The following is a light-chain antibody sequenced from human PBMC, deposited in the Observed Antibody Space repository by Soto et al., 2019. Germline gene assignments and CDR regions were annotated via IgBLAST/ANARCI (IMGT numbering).Light chain of an antibody. Sequence: DIQLTQSPSTLPASVGARVTITCRASQSISSYLNWYQQKPGKAPKLLIYAASSLQSGVPSRFSGSGSGTDFTLTISSLQPEDFATYYCQQANSFPLTFGGGTKVDIK. CDR1: QSISSY. CDR3: QQANSFPLT. V-gene: IGKV1-39*01. J-gene: IGKJ4*01. CDR2: AAS.